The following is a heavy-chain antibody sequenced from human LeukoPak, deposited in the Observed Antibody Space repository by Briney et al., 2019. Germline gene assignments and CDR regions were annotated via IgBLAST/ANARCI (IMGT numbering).Heavy chain of an antibody. J-gene: IGHJ4*02. CDR1: GFTFSDYY. CDR3: ARVAYCGGDCYFNFDY. V-gene: IGHV3-11*04. Sequence: PGGSLRLSCAASGFTFSDYYMSWIRQAPGKGLEWVSYISSSGSTIYYADSVEGRFTISRDNAKNSLYLQMNSLRAEDTAVYYCARVAYCGGDCYFNFDYWGQGTLVTVSS. D-gene: IGHD2-21*02. CDR2: ISSSGSTI.